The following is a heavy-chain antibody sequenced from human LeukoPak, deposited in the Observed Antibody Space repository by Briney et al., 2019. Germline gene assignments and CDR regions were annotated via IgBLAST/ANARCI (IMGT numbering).Heavy chain of an antibody. Sequence: GGSLRLSCLASGFTVSSTYMSWVRQAPGKGLEWVSVTYSGGSTYYADSVKGRCTISRDNSKNTLYLQMNSLRGEDTAVYYCAIVDTAMVTADYWGQGTLVTVSS. V-gene: IGHV3-66*01. D-gene: IGHD5-18*01. CDR1: GFTVSSTY. CDR3: AIVDTAMVTADY. CDR2: TYSGGST. J-gene: IGHJ4*02.